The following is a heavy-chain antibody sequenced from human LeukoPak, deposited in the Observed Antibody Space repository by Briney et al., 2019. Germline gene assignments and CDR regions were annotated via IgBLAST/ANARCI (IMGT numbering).Heavy chain of an antibody. CDR3: ARDSERCGGDCSMFDY. D-gene: IGHD2-21*02. CDR1: GYTFTGYY. Sequence: GASVKVSCKASGYTFTGYYMHWVRQAPGQGLEWMGRIIPIFGTANYAQKFQGRVTITTDESTSTAYMELSSLRSEDTAVYHCARDSERCGGDCSMFDYWGQGTLVTVSS. J-gene: IGHJ4*02. V-gene: IGHV1-69*05. CDR2: IIPIFGTA.